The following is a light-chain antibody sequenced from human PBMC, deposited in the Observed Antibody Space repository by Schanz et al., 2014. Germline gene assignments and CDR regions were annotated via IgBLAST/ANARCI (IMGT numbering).Light chain of an antibody. Sequence: EIVLTQSPATLSLSPGERATLSCRASQSVSSFLGWYQQKPGQAPRLLIYDVSNRATGIPARFSGSGFEADFTLTITSLEPEDFAVYYCQQYGSSPVTFGGGTKV. CDR3: QQYGSSPVT. CDR2: DVS. V-gene: IGKV3-11*01. CDR1: QSVSSF. J-gene: IGKJ4*01.